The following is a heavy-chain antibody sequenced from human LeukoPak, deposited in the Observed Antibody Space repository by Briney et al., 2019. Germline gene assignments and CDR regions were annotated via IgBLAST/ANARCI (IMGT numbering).Heavy chain of an antibody. J-gene: IGHJ3*02. Sequence: GGSLRLSCAASGFTVSSNYMSWVRQAPGKGLEWVSVIYSCGSTYYADSVKGRFTISRDNSKNTLYLQMNSLRAEDTAVYYCARDSGSYDAFDIWGQGTMVTVSS. CDR2: IYSCGST. CDR3: ARDSGSYDAFDI. D-gene: IGHD1-26*01. V-gene: IGHV3-66*01. CDR1: GFTVSSNY.